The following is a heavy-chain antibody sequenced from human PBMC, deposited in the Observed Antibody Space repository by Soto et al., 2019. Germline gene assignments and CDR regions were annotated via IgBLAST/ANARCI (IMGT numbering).Heavy chain of an antibody. J-gene: IGHJ4*02. CDR1: GFTFSSYG. D-gene: IGHD1-26*01. CDR2: IWYDGSNK. Sequence: QVQLVESGGGVVQPGRSLRLSCAASGFTFSSYGMHWVRQAPGKGLEWAAVIWYDGSNKYYADSVKGRFTISRDNSKNTLYLQMNSLRAEDTAVYYCARDRNRYSGSYSPFDYWSQGTLVTVSS. CDR3: ARDRNRYSGSYSPFDY. V-gene: IGHV3-33*01.